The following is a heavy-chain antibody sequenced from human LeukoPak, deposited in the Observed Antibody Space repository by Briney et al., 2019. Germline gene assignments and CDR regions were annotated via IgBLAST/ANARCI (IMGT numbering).Heavy chain of an antibody. CDR1: GFTFSSYA. CDR3: AKREAYNIDY. J-gene: IGHJ4*02. CDR2: ISGSGGST. V-gene: IGHV3-23*01. D-gene: IGHD1-1*01. Sequence: PGGSLRLSCAASGFTFSSYAMSWVRQAPGKGLEWVSVISGSGGSTNYADFVKGRFTISRDNSKNTLYLQMNSLRAEDTAVYYCAKREAYNIDYWGQGTLVTVSS.